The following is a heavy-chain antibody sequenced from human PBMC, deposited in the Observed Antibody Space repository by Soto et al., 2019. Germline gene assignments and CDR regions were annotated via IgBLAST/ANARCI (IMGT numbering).Heavy chain of an antibody. J-gene: IGHJ6*02. V-gene: IGHV3-33*01. D-gene: IGHD6-13*01. Sequence: GGSLRLSCAASGFTFSSYGMHWVRQAPGKGLEWVAVIWYDGSNKYYADSVKGRFTISRDNSKNTLYLQMNSLRAEDTAVYYCARDGAAGNYYYGMDVWGQGTTVTVSS. CDR2: IWYDGSNK. CDR3: ARDGAAGNYYYGMDV. CDR1: GFTFSSYG.